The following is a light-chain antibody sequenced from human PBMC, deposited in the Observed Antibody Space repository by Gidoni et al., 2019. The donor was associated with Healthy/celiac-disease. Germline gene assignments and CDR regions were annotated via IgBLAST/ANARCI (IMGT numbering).Light chain of an antibody. V-gene: IGKV3-11*01. CDR1: QSVSSY. Sequence: EIVLTQSPATLSLSPGERATLSCRASQSVSSYLAWYQQNPGQAPRLLIYDASTRATGIPARFSGSGSGTDFTLTISSLEPEEFAVYYCQQRSNWPITCGQGTRLEIK. CDR2: DAS. CDR3: QQRSNWPIT. J-gene: IGKJ5*01.